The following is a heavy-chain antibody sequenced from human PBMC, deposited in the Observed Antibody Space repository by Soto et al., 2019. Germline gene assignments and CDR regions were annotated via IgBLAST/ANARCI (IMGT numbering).Heavy chain of an antibody. V-gene: IGHV1-69*13. CDR2: IIPIFGTA. Sequence: GASVKVSCKASGGTFSSYAISWVRQAPGQGLEWMGGIIPIFGTANYAQKFQGRVTITADESTSTAYMELSSLRSEDTAVYYCARGDLGYCTNGVCPRPPYYYGMDVWGQGTTVTVSS. D-gene: IGHD2-8*01. CDR3: ARGDLGYCTNGVCPRPPYYYGMDV. CDR1: GGTFSSYA. J-gene: IGHJ6*02.